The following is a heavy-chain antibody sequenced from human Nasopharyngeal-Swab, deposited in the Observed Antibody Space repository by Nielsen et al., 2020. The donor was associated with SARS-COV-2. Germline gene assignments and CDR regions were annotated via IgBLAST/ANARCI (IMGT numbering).Heavy chain of an antibody. CDR1: GFTFSGSA. D-gene: IGHD3-10*01. CDR2: ISYDGSNK. Sequence: GESLKISCAASGFTFSGSAMHWVRQAPGTGLEWVAVISYDGSNKYYADSVKGRFTISRDNSKNTLYLQMNSLRAEDTAVYYCAREAMVRGKPTIYYYYGMDVWGQGTTVTVSS. CDR3: AREAMVRGKPTIYYYYGMDV. V-gene: IGHV3-30-3*01. J-gene: IGHJ6*02.